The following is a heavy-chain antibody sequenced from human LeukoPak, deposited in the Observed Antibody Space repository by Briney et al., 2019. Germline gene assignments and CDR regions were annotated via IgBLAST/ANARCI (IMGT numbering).Heavy chain of an antibody. D-gene: IGHD2-8*02. V-gene: IGHV3-33*01. CDR2: IWYDGTNK. Sequence: GGSLRLSCAASGFMFNSYGMHWVRQAPGKGLEWVAVIWYDGTNKYYVDFVKGRFTISRDNSKNTLYLQMNSLRVEDTAVYYCASSHCTAGSCNWFDPWGQGTLVTVSS. CDR1: GFMFNSYG. J-gene: IGHJ5*02. CDR3: ASSHCTAGSCNWFDP.